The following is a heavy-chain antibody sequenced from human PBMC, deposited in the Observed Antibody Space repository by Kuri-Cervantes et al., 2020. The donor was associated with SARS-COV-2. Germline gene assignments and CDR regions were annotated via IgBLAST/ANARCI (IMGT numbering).Heavy chain of an antibody. CDR1: GFTFSSYA. J-gene: IGHJ3*02. CDR3: ARRCRVLDDGDAFDI. Sequence: LSLTCAASGFTFSSYAMHWVRQAPGKGLEWVSYISSSGSTIYYADSVKGRFTISRDNAKNSLYLQMNSLRAEDTAVYYCARRCRVLDDGDAFDIWGQGTMVTVSS. D-gene: IGHD3-16*01. V-gene: IGHV3-48*03. CDR2: ISSSGSTI.